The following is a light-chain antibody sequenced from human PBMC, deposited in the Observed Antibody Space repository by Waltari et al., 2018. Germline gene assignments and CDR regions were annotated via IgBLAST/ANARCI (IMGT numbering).Light chain of an antibody. CDR1: QSVSTN. J-gene: IGKJ1*01. Sequence: EVVMTQSPATLSVSPGERATLSCRASQSVSTNLAWYQQKPGQAPRLLIYGASTRATGFPARFSGGGSGTESSLTISSLQSEDFAVYFCQQYNSWPQTFGQGTKVEI. CDR2: GAS. V-gene: IGKV3-15*01. CDR3: QQYNSWPQT.